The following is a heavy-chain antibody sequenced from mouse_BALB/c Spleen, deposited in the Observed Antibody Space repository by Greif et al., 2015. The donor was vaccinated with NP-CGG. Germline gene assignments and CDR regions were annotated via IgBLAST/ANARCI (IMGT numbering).Heavy chain of an antibody. J-gene: IGHJ2*01. Sequence: EVKLMESGGDLVKPGGSLKLSCAASGFTFSSYGMSWVRQTPDKRLEWVATISSGGSYTYYPDSVKGRFTISRDNAKNTLYLQMSSLKSEDTAMYYCARHPPYYGSSSYYFDYWGQGTTLTVSS. D-gene: IGHD1-1*01. CDR3: ARHPPYYGSSSYYFDY. CDR2: ISSGGSYT. CDR1: GFTFSSYG. V-gene: IGHV5-6*01.